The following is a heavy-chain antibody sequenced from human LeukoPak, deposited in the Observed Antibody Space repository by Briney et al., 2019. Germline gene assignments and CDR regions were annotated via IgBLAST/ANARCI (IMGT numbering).Heavy chain of an antibody. Sequence: GRSLRLSCAASGFILDDYAMHWVRQAPGKGLEWVSGISWNSGSIGYADSVKGRFTISRDNAKNSLYLQMNSLRAEDTALYYCAKDLRPILYGPQVDYWGQGTLVTVSS. CDR3: AKDLRPILYGPQVDY. V-gene: IGHV3-9*01. CDR2: ISWNSGSI. D-gene: IGHD2/OR15-2a*01. CDR1: GFILDDYA. J-gene: IGHJ4*02.